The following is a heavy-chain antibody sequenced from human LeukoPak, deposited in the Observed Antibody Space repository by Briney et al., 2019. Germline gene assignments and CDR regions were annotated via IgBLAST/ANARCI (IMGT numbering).Heavy chain of an antibody. V-gene: IGHV3-30*02. D-gene: IGHD3-9*01. Sequence: GGSLRLSCAASGFSFSNYGMHWVRQAPDKGLEWVAFIRYDGRNRYYADSVKGRFTISRDNSKNTLYLQMNSLRAEDTAVYYCAKGSQYNILTGFIVGAMDDFDSWGQGTLVTVSS. CDR1: GFSFSNYG. CDR2: IRYDGRNR. CDR3: AKGSQYNILTGFIVGAMDDFDS. J-gene: IGHJ4*02.